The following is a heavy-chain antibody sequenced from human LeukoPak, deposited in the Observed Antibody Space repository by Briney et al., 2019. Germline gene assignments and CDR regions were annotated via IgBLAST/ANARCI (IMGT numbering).Heavy chain of an antibody. D-gene: IGHD6-13*01. V-gene: IGHV4-59*08. J-gene: IGHJ6*03. CDR2: IYYSGST. CDR3: ARSLLIAAAGTARTVKFYMDV. CDR1: GGSISSYY. Sequence: SETLSLTCTVSGGSISSYYWSWIRQPPGKGLEWIGYIYYSGSTNYNPSLKSRVATSVDTSTTQFSLKLSSVTAADTAVYYCARSLLIAAAGTARTVKFYMDVWGKGTTVIVSS.